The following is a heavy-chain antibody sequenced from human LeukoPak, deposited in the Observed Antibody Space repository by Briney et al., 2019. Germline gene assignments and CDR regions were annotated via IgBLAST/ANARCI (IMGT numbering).Heavy chain of an antibody. D-gene: IGHD3-10*01. CDR1: GFTFSSYG. CDR3: AKEGKVRGAID. V-gene: IGHV3-30*18. Sequence: GRSLRLSCAASGFTFSSYGMHWVRQAPGKGLEWVAVISYDGSNKYYADSVKGRFTISRDNSKNTLYLQMNSLRAEDTAVYYCAKEGKVRGAIDWGQGTLVTVSS. J-gene: IGHJ4*02. CDR2: ISYDGSNK.